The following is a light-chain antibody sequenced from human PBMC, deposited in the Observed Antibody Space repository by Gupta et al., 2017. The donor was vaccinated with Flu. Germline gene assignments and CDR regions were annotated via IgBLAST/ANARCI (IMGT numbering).Light chain of an antibody. CDR3: SSYTSTTTFYV. CDR2: DVS. J-gene: IGLJ1*01. Sequence: QSALTQPASVSGSPGQSITISCTGTSSDVGNSDYVSWYQQDSGKAPNLLIYDVSNRPSGVSSRFSGSQSGNTASLTISGLQAEDETDYYCSSYTSTTTFYVVGTGTKVTVL. CDR1: SSDVGNSDY. V-gene: IGLV2-14*01.